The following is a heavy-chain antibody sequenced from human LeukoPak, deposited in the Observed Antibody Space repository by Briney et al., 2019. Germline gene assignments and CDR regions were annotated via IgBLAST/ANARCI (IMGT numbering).Heavy chain of an antibody. CDR1: GFTVSGYY. CDR2: MYSGDTT. CDR3: ARGGLSAALY. J-gene: IGHJ4*02. D-gene: IGHD6-13*01. V-gene: IGHV3-53*01. Sequence: GGSLRLSCAASGFTVSGYYMSWVRQAPGKGLEWVSVMYSGDTTYYADSVKGRFTISRDNSKNTLYLQMNSLRAEDTAVYYCARGGLSAALYWGQGTLVTVSS.